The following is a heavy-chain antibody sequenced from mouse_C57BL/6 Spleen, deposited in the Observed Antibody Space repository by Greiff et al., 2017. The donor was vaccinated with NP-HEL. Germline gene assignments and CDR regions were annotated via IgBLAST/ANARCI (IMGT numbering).Heavy chain of an antibody. J-gene: IGHJ4*01. CDR3: ARLLLRWSPMDY. CDR2: ISSGSSTI. D-gene: IGHD1-1*02. Sequence: EVKLVESGGGLVKPGGSLKLSCAASGFTFSDYGMHWVRQAPEKGLEWVAYISSGSSTIYYADTVKGRFTISRDNAKNTLFLQMTSLRSEDTAMYYCARLLLRWSPMDYWGQGTSVTVSS. CDR1: GFTFSDYG. V-gene: IGHV5-17*01.